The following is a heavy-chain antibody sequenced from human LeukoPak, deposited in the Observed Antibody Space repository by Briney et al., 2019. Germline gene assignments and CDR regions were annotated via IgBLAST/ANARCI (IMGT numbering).Heavy chain of an antibody. Sequence: PGGSLRLSCAASGFTFDDYAMHWVRQAPGKGLEWVSGISWNSGSIGYADSVKGRFTISRDNAKNSLYLQMNSPRAEDTALYYCARSASSGWFDYWGQGTLVTVSS. CDR2: ISWNSGSI. CDR3: ARSASSGWFDY. J-gene: IGHJ4*02. D-gene: IGHD6-19*01. CDR1: GFTFDDYA. V-gene: IGHV3-9*01.